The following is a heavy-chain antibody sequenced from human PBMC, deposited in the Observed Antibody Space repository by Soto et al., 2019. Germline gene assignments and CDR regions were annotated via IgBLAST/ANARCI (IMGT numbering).Heavy chain of an antibody. D-gene: IGHD3-3*01. CDR3: ARKNDFSRVSLYYSGLDV. V-gene: IGHV4-31*03. Sequence: QMQLQESGPGLVKPSQTLSLTCTVSGGSISSGGYYWSWIRQLPGKGLEWMGYIYRSGNAYYNPSLESRLTISVDTSKNQFSLKLSSVTAADTAVYYCARKNDFSRVSLYYSGLDVWGHGTTVTVSS. CDR2: IYRSGNA. CDR1: GGSISSGGYY. J-gene: IGHJ6*02.